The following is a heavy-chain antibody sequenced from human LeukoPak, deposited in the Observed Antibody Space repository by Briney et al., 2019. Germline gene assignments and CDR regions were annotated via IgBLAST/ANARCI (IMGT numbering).Heavy chain of an antibody. D-gene: IGHD2-2*02. Sequence: SETLSLTCAVSGGSISSGGYSWSWIRQPPGKGLEWIGYIYHSGSTYYNPSLKSRVTISVDTSKNHLSLKLTSVTAADTAAYYCARGAGLSIPKRGCNWFDPWGQGTLVTVSS. J-gene: IGHJ5*02. V-gene: IGHV4-30-2*01. CDR2: IYHSGST. CDR3: ARGAGLSIPKRGCNWFDP. CDR1: GGSISSGGYS.